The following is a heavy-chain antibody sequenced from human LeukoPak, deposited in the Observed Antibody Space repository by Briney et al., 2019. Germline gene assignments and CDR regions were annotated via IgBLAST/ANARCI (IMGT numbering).Heavy chain of an antibody. CDR2: IYYSGST. Sequence: SETLSLTCTVSGGSISSSNYYWGWIRQPPGEGLEWIGSIYYSGSTYYNPSLKSRVTISVDTSKNQFSLKLSSVTAADTAVYYCARRPYDFWSGYYYLYFDYWGQGTLVTVSS. J-gene: IGHJ4*02. CDR1: GGSISSSNYY. CDR3: ARRPYDFWSGYYYLYFDY. V-gene: IGHV4-39*01. D-gene: IGHD3-3*01.